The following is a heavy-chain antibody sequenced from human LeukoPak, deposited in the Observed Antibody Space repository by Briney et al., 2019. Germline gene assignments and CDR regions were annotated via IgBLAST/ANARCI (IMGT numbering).Heavy chain of an antibody. CDR1: GFTFSSYW. V-gene: IGHV3-74*01. D-gene: IGHD6-13*01. Sequence: GGSLRLSCAASGFTFSSYWMHWVRQAPGKGLVWVSRINSDGSSTGYADSVKGRFTISRDNAKNTLYLQMNSLRAEDTAVYYCARPVYSSSWSSLGYWGQGTLVTVSS. CDR2: INSDGSST. CDR3: ARPVYSSSWSSLGY. J-gene: IGHJ4*02.